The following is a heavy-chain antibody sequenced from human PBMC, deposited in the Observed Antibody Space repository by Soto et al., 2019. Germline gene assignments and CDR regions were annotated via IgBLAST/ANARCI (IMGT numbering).Heavy chain of an antibody. CDR3: ARVKGSGYHNWFDP. Sequence: RASVKVSCKASGYTFTSYGISWVRQAPGQGLEWMGWISAYNGNTNYAQKLQGRVTMTTDTSTSTAYMELRSLRSDDTAVYYCARVKGSGYHNWFDPWGHGTLVTVSS. CDR1: GYTFTSYG. CDR2: ISAYNGNT. J-gene: IGHJ5*02. D-gene: IGHD3-22*01. V-gene: IGHV1-18*01.